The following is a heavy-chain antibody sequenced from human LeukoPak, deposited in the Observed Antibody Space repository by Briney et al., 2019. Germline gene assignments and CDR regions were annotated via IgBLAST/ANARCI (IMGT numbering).Heavy chain of an antibody. J-gene: IGHJ6*04. D-gene: IGHD5-18*01. Sequence: ASVKVSCKVSGYTLTELSMHWVRQAPGKGLEWMGGFDSEDGETIYAQKFQGRVTMTEDTSTDTAYMELSSLRSEDTAVYYCATGPTQLWLGSEDYYGMDVWGKGTTVTVSS. CDR2: FDSEDGET. V-gene: IGHV1-24*01. CDR3: ATGPTQLWLGSEDYYGMDV. CDR1: GYTLTELS.